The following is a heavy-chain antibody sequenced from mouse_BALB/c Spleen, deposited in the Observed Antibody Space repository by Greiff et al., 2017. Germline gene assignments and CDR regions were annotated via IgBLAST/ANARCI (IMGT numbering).Heavy chain of an antibody. D-gene: IGHD1-2*01. V-gene: IGHV3-8*02. CDR2: ISYSGST. Sequence: ESGPSLVKPSQTLSLTCSVTGDSITSGYWNWIRKFPGNKLEYMGYISYSGSTYYNPSLKSRISITRDTSKNQYYLQLNSVTTEDTATYYCARLITTRGVFDYWGQGTTLTVSS. CDR3: ARLITTRGVFDY. CDR1: GDSITSGY. J-gene: IGHJ2*01.